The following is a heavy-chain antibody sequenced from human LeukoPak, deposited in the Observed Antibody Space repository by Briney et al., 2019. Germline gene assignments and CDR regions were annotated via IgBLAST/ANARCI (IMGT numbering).Heavy chain of an antibody. V-gene: IGHV4-31*03. CDR1: GGSISSGGYY. Sequence: SETLSLTCTVSGGSISSGGYYWSWIRQHPGKGLEWIGYIYYSGSTYYNPSLKGRVTISVDTSKNQFSLKLSSVTAADTAVYYCARYDCSSTSCYFVDYWGQGTLVTVSS. CDR2: IYYSGST. CDR3: ARYDCSSTSCYFVDY. J-gene: IGHJ4*02. D-gene: IGHD2-2*01.